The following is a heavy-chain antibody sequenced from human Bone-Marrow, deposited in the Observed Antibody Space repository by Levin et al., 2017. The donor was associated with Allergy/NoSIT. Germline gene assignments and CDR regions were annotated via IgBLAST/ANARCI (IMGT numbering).Heavy chain of an antibody. Sequence: ESLKISCTVSGGSIGSYFWSWIRQSPGKGLEWIGYINYSGSTKYNPPLNSRVTVSVDTSKNQFSLRLSSVTPADTAVYYCARVSRDFSGDVNYFDYWGQGALVTVSS. CDR2: INYSGST. CDR1: GGSIGSYF. V-gene: IGHV4-59*01. J-gene: IGHJ4*02. D-gene: IGHD2-21*01. CDR3: ARVSRDFSGDVNYFDY.